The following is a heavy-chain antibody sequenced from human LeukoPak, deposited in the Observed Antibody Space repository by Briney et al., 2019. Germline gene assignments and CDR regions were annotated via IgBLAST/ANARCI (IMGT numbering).Heavy chain of an antibody. CDR2: IYYSGGT. Sequence: RPSETLSLTCTVSGGSINSYYWGWIRQPPGKGLEWVGYIYYSGGTNYNPSLKSRVTISVDRSKNQFSLRLSSVTAADTAVYYCPRPFWGDQPANPKQFDPRGQGNLVNVS. D-gene: IGHD3-16*01. CDR3: PRPFWGDQPANPKQFDP. CDR1: GGSINSYY. J-gene: IGHJ5*01. V-gene: IGHV4-59*08.